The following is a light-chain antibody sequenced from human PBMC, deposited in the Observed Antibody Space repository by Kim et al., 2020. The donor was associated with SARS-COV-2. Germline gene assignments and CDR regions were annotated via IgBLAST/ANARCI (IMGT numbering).Light chain of an antibody. V-gene: IGLV2-14*04. J-gene: IGLJ3*02. CDR2: DVS. CDR3: SSFTTIGTWV. CDR1: SSDVGGYIH. Sequence: GQSSTRSCTGTSSDVGGYIHVSWYQRHPGKAPKLIIYDVSKRPSGASDRFSGSKSANTASLTISGLQAEDEAEYYCSSFTTIGTWVFGGGTQLTVL.